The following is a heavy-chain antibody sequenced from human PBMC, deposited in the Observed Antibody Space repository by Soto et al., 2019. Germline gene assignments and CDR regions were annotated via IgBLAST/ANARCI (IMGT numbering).Heavy chain of an antibody. J-gene: IGHJ4*02. CDR2: ISYDGSNK. V-gene: IGHV3-30-3*01. CDR3: ARSLDETRNGYSSGWYSV. CDR1: GFTFSSYA. Sequence: PXESLSLSCAASGFTFSSYAMHWVRQAPGKGLEWVAVISYDGSNKYYADSVKGRFTISRDNSKNTLYLQMNSLRAEDTAVYYCARSLDETRNGYSSGWYSVWGQGTLVTVSS. D-gene: IGHD6-19*01.